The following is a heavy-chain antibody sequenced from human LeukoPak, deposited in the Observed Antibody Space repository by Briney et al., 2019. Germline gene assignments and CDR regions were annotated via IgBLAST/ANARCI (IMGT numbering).Heavy chain of an antibody. CDR3: ARVNYGSATKKDY. V-gene: IGHV4-59*12. Sequence: SETLSLTCTVSGGSISSYYWSWTRQPPGKGLEWIGYIYYSGSAYYNPSLKSRVTISVDTSENQFSLKLSSVTAADTAVYYCARVNYGSATKKDYWGQGTLVTVSS. J-gene: IGHJ4*02. CDR2: IYYSGSA. D-gene: IGHD3-10*01. CDR1: GGSISSYY.